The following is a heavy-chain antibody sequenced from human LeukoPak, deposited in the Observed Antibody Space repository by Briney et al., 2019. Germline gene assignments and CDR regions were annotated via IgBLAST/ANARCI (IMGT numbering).Heavy chain of an antibody. D-gene: IGHD4-11*01. CDR2: ISYDGSNK. CDR3: VSTTVTNA. CDR1: GFTFSSYA. J-gene: IGHJ5*02. Sequence: GGSLRLSCAASGFTFSSYAMHWVRQAPGKGLEWVAVISYDGSNKYYADSVKGRFTISRDNSKNTLYLQMNSLRPEDTAVYFCVSTTVTNAWGQGTLVTVSS. V-gene: IGHV3-30*04.